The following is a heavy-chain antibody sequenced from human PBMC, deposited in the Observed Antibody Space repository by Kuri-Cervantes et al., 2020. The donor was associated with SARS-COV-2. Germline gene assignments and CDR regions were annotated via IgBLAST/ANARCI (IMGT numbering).Heavy chain of an antibody. Sequence: SQTLSLTCAVYGGSFRGYYWSWIRQPPGKGLEWIGEINHSGSTNYNPSLKSRVTISVDTSKNQFSLKLSSVTAADTAVYYCARGRVYARRIYYYYYGMDVWGQGTTVTVSS. V-gene: IGHV4-34*01. J-gene: IGHJ6*02. CDR2: INHSGST. CDR3: ARGRVYARRIYYYYYGMDV. D-gene: IGHD3-16*01. CDR1: GGSFRGYY.